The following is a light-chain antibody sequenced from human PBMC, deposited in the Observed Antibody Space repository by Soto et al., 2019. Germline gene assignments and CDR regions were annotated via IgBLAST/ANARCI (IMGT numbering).Light chain of an antibody. J-gene: IGKJ1*01. CDR1: QSVSSSY. Sequence: EIVLTQSPGTLSLSPGERATLSCRASQSVSSSYLAWYQQKPGQAPRRLTHGATTRATGIPARFSGSGSGTEFTLTISSLQSEDFAVYYCQQYNNWPRTFGQGTKVDIK. CDR3: QQYNNWPRT. V-gene: IGKV3-15*01. CDR2: GAT.